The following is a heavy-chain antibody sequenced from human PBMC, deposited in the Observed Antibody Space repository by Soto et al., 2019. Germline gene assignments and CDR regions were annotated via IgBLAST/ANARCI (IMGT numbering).Heavy chain of an antibody. J-gene: IGHJ4*02. Sequence: GSLRLSCAASGFTFISYGMRWCRQSPLKGLEWVAVIWYDGSNKYYADSVKGRFTISRDNSKNTLYLQMNSLRAEDTAVYYCARGRAYCGGDCWYFDYWGQGTLVTVSS. V-gene: IGHV3-33*01. CDR1: GFTFISYG. CDR3: ARGRAYCGGDCWYFDY. D-gene: IGHD2-21*02. CDR2: IWYDGSNK.